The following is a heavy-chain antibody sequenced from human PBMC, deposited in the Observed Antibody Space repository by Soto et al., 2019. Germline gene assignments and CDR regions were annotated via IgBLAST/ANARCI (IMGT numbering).Heavy chain of an antibody. V-gene: IGHV4-31*03. CDR1: WGSIISGGYY. Sequence: SETLSLTCTVSWGSIISGGYYRSLIRQHPVKGLEWIGYIYYSGSTYYNPSLKSRVTISVDTSKNQFSLKLSSVTAADTAVYYCAIFQAQDGIRDFDLGPQFDYWGQGTLVTVSS. CDR2: IYYSGST. CDR3: AIFQAQDGIRDFDLGPQFDY. J-gene: IGHJ4*02. D-gene: IGHD3-9*01.